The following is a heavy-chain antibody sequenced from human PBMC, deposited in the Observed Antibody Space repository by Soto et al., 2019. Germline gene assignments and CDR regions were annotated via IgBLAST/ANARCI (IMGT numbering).Heavy chain of an antibody. CDR2: ISFDGTAT. CDR3: VRDRRLRRHPFDI. J-gene: IGHJ3*02. CDR1: GFSFSSSW. Sequence: EVQLVESGGGLVQPGGSLRLSCAASGFSFSSSWMHWVRQAPGMGLVWVSRISFDGTATTSADAVKDRFIISRDNAKNTLFLQMHHLRADDTAMYYCVRDRRLRRHPFDIWGQGTFVSVSS. V-gene: IGHV3-74*03. D-gene: IGHD2-21*02.